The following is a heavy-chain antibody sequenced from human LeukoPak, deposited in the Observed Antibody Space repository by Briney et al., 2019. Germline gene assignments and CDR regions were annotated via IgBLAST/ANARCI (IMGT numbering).Heavy chain of an antibody. V-gene: IGHV1-2*02. J-gene: IGHJ5*02. CDR2: INPNSGGT. CDR3: AREGVGSSSWYNFDR. Sequence: GASVKVSCKASGYTFTAYYMHWVRRAPGQGREWMGWINPNSGGTNYTQNFQGRVTMTSDTSISTVYMELSRLRSDDTAVYYCAREGVGSSSWYNFDRWGQGTLVAVSS. D-gene: IGHD6-13*01. CDR1: GYTFTAYY.